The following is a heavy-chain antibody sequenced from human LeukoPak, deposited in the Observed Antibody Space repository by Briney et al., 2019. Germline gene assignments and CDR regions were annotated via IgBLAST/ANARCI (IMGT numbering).Heavy chain of an antibody. J-gene: IGHJ4*02. CDR2: IYTSGST. CDR1: GGSISSYY. V-gene: IGHV4-4*07. CDR3: AREGDYYGSGSYDY. D-gene: IGHD3-10*01. Sequence: HPSETLSLTCTVSGGSISSYYWSWIRQPAGKGLEWIGRIYTSGSTNYNPSLKSRVTMSVDTSKNQFSLKLSSVTAADTAVYYCAREGDYYGSGSYDYWGQGTLVTVSS.